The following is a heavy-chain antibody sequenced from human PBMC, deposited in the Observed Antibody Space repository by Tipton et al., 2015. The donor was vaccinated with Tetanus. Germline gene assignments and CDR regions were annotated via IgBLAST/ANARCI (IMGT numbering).Heavy chain of an antibody. D-gene: IGHD2-8*02. CDR3: AGVTAQRTELYFEH. CDR1: GGSVRSGSYS. CDR2: VSYSGRT. V-gene: IGHV4-61*01. J-gene: IGHJ1*01. Sequence: TLSLTCTVSGGSVRSGSYSWNWIRQPPGKGLEWLAYVSYSGRTNSNYSLKSRITVSQDTSKNQFSLRLTSVTAADTAVYYCAGVTAQRTELYFEHWGQGTQVTVSS.